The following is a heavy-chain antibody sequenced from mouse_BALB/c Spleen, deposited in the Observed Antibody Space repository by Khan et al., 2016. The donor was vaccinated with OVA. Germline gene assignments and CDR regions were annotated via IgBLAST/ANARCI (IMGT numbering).Heavy chain of an antibody. CDR1: GFTFSTYG. CDR3: ARLAYYYDSEGFAY. CDR2: VSTGGHYT. D-gene: IGHD1-1*01. J-gene: IGHJ3*01. V-gene: IGHV5-6*01. Sequence: EVELVESGGDVVKPGGSPKLSCAASGFTFSTYGMSWVRQTPDKRLEWVATVSTGGHYTYYPDTVKGRFTISRDNATHTLYLQISSLQSEETAMFYCARLAYYYDSEGFAYWGQGTLVTVSA.